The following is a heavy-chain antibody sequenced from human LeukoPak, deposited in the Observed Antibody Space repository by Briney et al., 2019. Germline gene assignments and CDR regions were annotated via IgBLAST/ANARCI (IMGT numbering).Heavy chain of an antibody. V-gene: IGHV3-30*18. CDR2: ISYDGSNK. CDR3: AKADWGYFDY. J-gene: IGHJ4*02. D-gene: IGHD7-27*01. CDR1: GFTFSSYG. Sequence: GGSLRLSCAASGFTFSSYGMHWVRQAPGKGLEWVAVISYDGSNKYYADSVKGRFTISRDSSKNTLYLQMSSLRAGDTAVYYCAKADWGYFDYWGQGTLVTVSS.